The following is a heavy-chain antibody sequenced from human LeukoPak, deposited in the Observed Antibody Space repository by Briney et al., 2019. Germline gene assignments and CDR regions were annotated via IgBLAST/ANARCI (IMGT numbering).Heavy chain of an antibody. CDR2: ISWNSGSI. Sequence: PGGSLRLSCAASGFTFNDYAMYWVRQAPGKGLEWVSGISWNSGSIWYADSVKGRFTISRDNAKNSLYLRMSSLRTEDMALYYCAKGRTLNQDDAFDIWGQGTMVSVSS. J-gene: IGHJ3*02. CDR3: AKGRTLNQDDAFDI. CDR1: GFTFNDYA. D-gene: IGHD1-14*01. V-gene: IGHV3-9*03.